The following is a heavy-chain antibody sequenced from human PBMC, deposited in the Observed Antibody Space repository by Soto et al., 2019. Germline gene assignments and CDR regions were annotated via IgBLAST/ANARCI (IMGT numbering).Heavy chain of an antibody. CDR2: IYHSGST. V-gene: IGHV4-30-2*01. J-gene: IGHJ4*02. Sequence: PSETLSLTCAVSGGSISSGGYSWSWIRQPPGKGLEWIGYIYHSGSTYYNPSLKSRVTISVDGSKNQFSLRLSSVTAADTAVYYCARISSGYDYWGQGTLVTVSS. CDR3: ARISSGYDY. D-gene: IGHD3-22*01. CDR1: GGSISSGGYS.